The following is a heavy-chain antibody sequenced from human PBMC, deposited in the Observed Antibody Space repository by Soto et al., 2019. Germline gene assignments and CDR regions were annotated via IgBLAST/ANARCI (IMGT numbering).Heavy chain of an antibody. D-gene: IGHD3-16*01. J-gene: IGHJ4*02. Sequence: EVQLAESGGGFVKPGGSLRLSCAASGFNFNAAWMNWVRQSPGKGLEWVGRIKSKVNGGTIDYAAPVKGRFTISRDDSKNTLYLEMNSLKTEDTALYYCSADLPYWGAYAFDYWGQGTLVTVSS. CDR2: IKSKVNGGTI. CDR3: SADLPYWGAYAFDY. V-gene: IGHV3-15*07. CDR1: GFNFNAAW.